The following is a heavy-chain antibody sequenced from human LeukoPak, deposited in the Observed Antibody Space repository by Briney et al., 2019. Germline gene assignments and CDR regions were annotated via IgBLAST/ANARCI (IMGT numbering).Heavy chain of an antibody. CDR3: ARDRIVGVTGRYFDY. D-gene: IGHD1-26*01. CDR1: GFTFTTW. CDR2: MNQDGTEK. V-gene: IGHV3-7*01. Sequence: PGGSLRLSCEASGFTFTTWMNWVRQAPGKGLELVANMNQDGTEKDYVDSVRGRFTISRDNAKNSLYLQMNGLRAEDTAVYYCARDRIVGVTGRYFDYWGQGNLVTVSS. J-gene: IGHJ4*02.